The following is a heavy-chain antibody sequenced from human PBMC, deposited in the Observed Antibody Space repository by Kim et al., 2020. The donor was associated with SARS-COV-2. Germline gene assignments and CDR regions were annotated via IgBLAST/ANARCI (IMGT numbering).Heavy chain of an antibody. CDR1: RGSINRGGNS. CDR2: INFSGTT. Sequence: SETLSLTCTVSRGSINRGGNSWSWIRQPAGKGLEWIGRINFSGTTKYNSSLKSRVTITLDTSQSQFTLKVSSVTAADTAVYYCAREVVVGGAHNRFDSWGQGTLVTVSS. CDR3: AREVVVGGAHNRFDS. D-gene: IGHD2-15*01. V-gene: IGHV4-61*02. J-gene: IGHJ5*01.